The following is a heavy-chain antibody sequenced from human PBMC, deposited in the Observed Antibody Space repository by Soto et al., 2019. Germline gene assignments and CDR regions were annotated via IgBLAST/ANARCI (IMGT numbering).Heavy chain of an antibody. CDR3: ATVFRGYSYANFDY. V-gene: IGHV1-24*01. J-gene: IGHJ4*02. Sequence: ASVKVSCKVCGYTLTELSMHWVRQAPGKGLEWMGGFDPEDGETIYAQKFQGRVTMSEDTSTDTAYMELSSLRSEDTAVYFCATVFRGYSYANFDYWGQGTLVTVSS. CDR2: FDPEDGET. CDR1: GYTLTELS. D-gene: IGHD5-18*01.